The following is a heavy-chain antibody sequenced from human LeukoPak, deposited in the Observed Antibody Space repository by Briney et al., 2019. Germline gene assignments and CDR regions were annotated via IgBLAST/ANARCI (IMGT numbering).Heavy chain of an antibody. CDR1: GFSFSTYW. V-gene: IGHV3-7*01. CDR2: IDQHGGGR. D-gene: IGHD2/OR15-2a*01. CDR3: ANPFYGSDYRHFGN. Sequence: QPGGSLRLSCAASGFSFSTYWMSWVRQAPGKGLEWVANIDQHGGGRHYVDSVRGRFTISRDNPKNSLYLRMISLRAEDTAVYYCANPFYGSDYRHFGNWGQGTLVTVSS. J-gene: IGHJ4*02.